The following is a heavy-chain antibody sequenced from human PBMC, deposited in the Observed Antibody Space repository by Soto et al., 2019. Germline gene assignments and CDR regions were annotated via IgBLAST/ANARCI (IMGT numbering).Heavy chain of an antibody. CDR3: AGDSGYLNMDI. V-gene: IGHV3-21*01. Sequence: GGSLRLSCAASGFAFHGYTINWVRQAPGRGLEWVSSISGSSTYIYYADSVKGRFTISRDNAKNSLYLQMNSLRAEDTAVYYCAGDSGYLNMDIWGQGTTVTV. CDR2: ISGSSTYI. CDR1: GFAFHGYT. D-gene: IGHD5-12*01. J-gene: IGHJ6*02.